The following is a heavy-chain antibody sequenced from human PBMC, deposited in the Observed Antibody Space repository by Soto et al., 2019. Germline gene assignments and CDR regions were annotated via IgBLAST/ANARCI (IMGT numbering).Heavy chain of an antibody. CDR1: GFTFSSYG. CDR3: PKATKRGNYFDY. Sequence: GGSLRLSCAASGFTFSSYGMHWVRQAPGKGLEWVAVISYDGSNKYYADSVKGRFTISRDNSKNTLYLQMNSLRAEDTAVCYCPKATKRGNYFDYWGQGTLATVSS. D-gene: IGHD3-10*01. CDR2: ISYDGSNK. V-gene: IGHV3-30*18. J-gene: IGHJ4*02.